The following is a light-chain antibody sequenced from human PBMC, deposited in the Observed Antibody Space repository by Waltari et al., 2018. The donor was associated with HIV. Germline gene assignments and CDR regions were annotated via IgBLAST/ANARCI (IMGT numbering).Light chain of an antibody. CDR2: DAS. CDR1: QNINFY. Sequence: EVVLTQSPPTLSLSPGERATLSCRASQNINFYLAWYQQRPGQAPRLLIYDASNRADGIPDRFSGSGSGTDFTLTIDRLEPEDFAVYYCQQRYNWPPITFGQGTRLEIK. V-gene: IGKV3-11*01. J-gene: IGKJ5*01. CDR3: QQRYNWPPIT.